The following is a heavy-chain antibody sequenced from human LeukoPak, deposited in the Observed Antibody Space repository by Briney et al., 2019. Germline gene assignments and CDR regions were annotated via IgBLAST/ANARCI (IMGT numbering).Heavy chain of an antibody. D-gene: IGHD3-22*01. CDR1: GHTFTGYY. V-gene: IGHV1-46*04. Sequence: ASVKVSCKASGHTFTGYYMHWVRQAPGQGLEWMGIIIPSGGSTSYAQKLQGRVTMTSDTSTSTAYMELSSLKSEDTAVYYCARDGGDGSGYYYYDYWGQGTLVTVSS. CDR2: IIPSGGST. J-gene: IGHJ4*02. CDR3: ARDGGDGSGYYYYDY.